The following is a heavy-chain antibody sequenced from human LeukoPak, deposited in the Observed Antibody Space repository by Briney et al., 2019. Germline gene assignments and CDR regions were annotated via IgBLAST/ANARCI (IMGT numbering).Heavy chain of an antibody. CDR1: GFTFSSYS. Sequence: GGSLRLSCAASGFTFSSYSMNWVRQAPGKGLEWVSYISSSSSPIYYADSVKGRFTISRDNAKNSLYLQMNSLRAEDTAVYYCAKDPPYCGGDCYSFDYWGQGTLVTVSS. CDR2: ISSSSSPI. D-gene: IGHD2-21*01. J-gene: IGHJ4*02. CDR3: AKDPPYCGGDCYSFDY. V-gene: IGHV3-48*01.